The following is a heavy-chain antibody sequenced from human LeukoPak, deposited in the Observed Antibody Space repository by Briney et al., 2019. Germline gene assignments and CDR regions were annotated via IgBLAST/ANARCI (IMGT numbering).Heavy chain of an antibody. Sequence: SETLSLTCTVSGGSISSSSYSWGWIRQPPGKGLEWIGIMYYSGNTYYNPSLKSRVTISVDTSKNQVSLKLNSLTAADTAVYYCAGGIAADGSYFQHWGQGTLVTVSS. D-gene: IGHD6-13*01. CDR3: AGGIAADGSYFQH. CDR1: GGSISSSSYS. V-gene: IGHV4-39*01. CDR2: MYYSGNT. J-gene: IGHJ1*01.